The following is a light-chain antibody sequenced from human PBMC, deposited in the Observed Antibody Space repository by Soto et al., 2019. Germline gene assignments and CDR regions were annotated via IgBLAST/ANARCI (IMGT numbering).Light chain of an antibody. V-gene: IGKV3D-15*01. CDR3: QQYNNWPPIT. CDR2: GAS. Sequence: EIVLTQSPGTLSLSPGERATLSCRASQSVSSSYLAWYRQTPGQAPRLLIYGASTRATGIPARFSGSGSGTEFTLTISSLQSEDFAVYYCQQYNNWPPITFGQGTRLEIK. J-gene: IGKJ5*01. CDR1: QSVSSSY.